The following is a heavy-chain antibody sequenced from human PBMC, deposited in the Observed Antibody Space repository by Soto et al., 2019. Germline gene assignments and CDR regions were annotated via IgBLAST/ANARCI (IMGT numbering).Heavy chain of an antibody. CDR2: ISGSGGST. CDR3: AREAGGIAVAGTDNWFDP. D-gene: IGHD6-19*01. Sequence: PGGSLRLSCAASGFTFSSYAMSWVRQAPGKGLEWVSAISGSGGSTYYADSVKGRFTISRDNSKNTLYLQMNSLRSDDTAVYYCAREAGGIAVAGTDNWFDPWGQGTLVTVSS. V-gene: IGHV3-23*01. J-gene: IGHJ5*02. CDR1: GFTFSSYA.